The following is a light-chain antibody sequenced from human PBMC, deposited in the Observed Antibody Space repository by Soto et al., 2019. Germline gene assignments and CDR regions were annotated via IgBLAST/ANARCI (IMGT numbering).Light chain of an antibody. CDR2: DAS. Sequence: AIQVTQSPFAVSASVGDTVTITCRASQGIRNDLGWYQQKPGKAPKLLMYDASSLESGVSSRFSGSGSGTEFTLIISSLQPDDFATYYCQQYKTSLLTFGGGTKVDI. V-gene: IGKV1-13*02. CDR3: QQYKTSLLT. J-gene: IGKJ4*01. CDR1: QGIRND.